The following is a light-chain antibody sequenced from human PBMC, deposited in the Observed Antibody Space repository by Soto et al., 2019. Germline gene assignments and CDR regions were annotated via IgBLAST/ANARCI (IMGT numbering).Light chain of an antibody. Sequence: DTVLTQSPCTLSLTSGERATLSCRASQSISGTYVAWYQQKPGQAPRLLIYSASTRATGMPDRFSGSGSGTDFTLTISRLEPEDFAVYYCQHYGTSPSTFGRGTKVDIK. J-gene: IGKJ1*01. V-gene: IGKV3-20*01. CDR3: QHYGTSPST. CDR1: QSISGTY. CDR2: SAS.